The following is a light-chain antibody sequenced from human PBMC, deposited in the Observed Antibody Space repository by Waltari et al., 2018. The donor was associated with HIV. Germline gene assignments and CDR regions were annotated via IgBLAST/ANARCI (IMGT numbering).Light chain of an antibody. CDR1: SATTARNY. Sequence: NFILTQPHSVSGSPGKTVTISCTRTSATTARNYVHWFQQRPGRAPTTVLYDDNHRPSGVPDRFSGTIDRSSNSASLMISGLQTEDEADYYCQSFDSNNHWVFGGGTKLTVL. J-gene: IGLJ3*02. CDR3: QSFDSNNHWV. V-gene: IGLV6-57*03. CDR2: DDN.